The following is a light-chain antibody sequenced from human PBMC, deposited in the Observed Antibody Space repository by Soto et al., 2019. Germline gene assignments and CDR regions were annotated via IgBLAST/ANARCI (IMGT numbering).Light chain of an antibody. CDR3: QQFDSSVT. V-gene: IGKV3-20*01. CDR1: QSVSSTF. CDR2: GAS. Sequence: EIVLTQSPGFLSLSPGERATLSCRAIQSVSSTFFAWYQQRPGQAPRLLMYGASSRATGIPERFSGSGSGTDFTLTISRLEPEDFAVYYCQQFDSSVTFGQGTKVEIK. J-gene: IGKJ1*01.